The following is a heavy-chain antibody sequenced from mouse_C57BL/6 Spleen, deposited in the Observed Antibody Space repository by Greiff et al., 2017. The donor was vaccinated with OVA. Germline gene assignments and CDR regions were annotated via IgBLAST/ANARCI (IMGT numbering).Heavy chain of an antibody. CDR1: GFTFSSYT. V-gene: IGHV5-9*01. J-gene: IGHJ1*03. CDR3: ARLDGYYPYWYFDV. CDR2: ISGGGGNT. D-gene: IGHD2-3*01. Sequence: VQLVESGGGLVKPGGSLKLSCAASGFTFSSYTMSWVRQTPEKRLEWVATISGGGGNTYYPDSVKGRFTISRDNAKNTLYLQMSSLRSEDTALYYCARLDGYYPYWYFDVWGTGTTVTVSS.